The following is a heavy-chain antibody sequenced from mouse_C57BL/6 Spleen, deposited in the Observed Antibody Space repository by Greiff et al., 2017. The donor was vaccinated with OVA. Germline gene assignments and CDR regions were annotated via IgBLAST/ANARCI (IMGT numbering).Heavy chain of an antibody. CDR1: GYTFTSYW. CDR2: IDPSDSYT. J-gene: IGHJ2*01. D-gene: IGHD2-5*01. CDR3: ARYSNYGPAD. V-gene: IGHV1-59*01. Sequence: QVQLQQPGAELVRPGTSVKLSCKASGYTFTSYWMHWVKQRPGQGLEWIGVIDPSDSYTNYNQKFKGKATLTVDTSSSTAYMQLSSLTSEDSAVYYCARYSNYGPADWGQGTTLTVSS.